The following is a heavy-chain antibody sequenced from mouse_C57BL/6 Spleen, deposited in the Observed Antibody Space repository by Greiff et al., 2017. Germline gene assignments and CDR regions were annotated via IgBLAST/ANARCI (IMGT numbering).Heavy chain of an antibody. CDR3: ARGAIVTKGYDFDY. Sequence: EVKLMESGGDLVKPGGSLKLSCAASGFTFSSTGMSWVRQTPDKRLEWVATISSGGSYTYYPASVKGRFTISRDNATNTLYLQMSSLKSEDTAMYYCARGAIVTKGYDFDYWGQGTSLTVSS. V-gene: IGHV5-6*01. CDR1: GFTFSSTG. D-gene: IGHD2-5*01. CDR2: ISSGGSYT. J-gene: IGHJ2*02.